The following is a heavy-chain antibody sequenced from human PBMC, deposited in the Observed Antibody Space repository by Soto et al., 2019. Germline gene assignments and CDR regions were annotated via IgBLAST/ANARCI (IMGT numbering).Heavy chain of an antibody. CDR3: ARDSQYCGGDCHPNWFDP. CDR2: INPSGGST. D-gene: IGHD2-21*02. V-gene: IGHV1-46*01. Sequence: ASVKVSCKASGYTFTSYYMHWVRQAPGQGLEWMGIINPSGGSTSYAQKFQGRVTVTRDTSTSTVYVELSSLRSEDTAVYYCARDSQYCGGDCHPNWFDPWGQGTLVTVSS. CDR1: GYTFTSYY. J-gene: IGHJ5*02.